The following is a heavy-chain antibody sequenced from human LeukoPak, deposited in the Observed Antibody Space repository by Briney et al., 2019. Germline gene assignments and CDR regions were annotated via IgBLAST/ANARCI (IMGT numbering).Heavy chain of an antibody. D-gene: IGHD2-15*01. CDR1: GFTFGSYA. V-gene: IGHV3-30*04. Sequence: GGSLRLSCAASGFTFGSYAMHWVRQAPGKGLEWVAVISYDGSNKYYADSVKGRFTISRDNSKNTLYLQMNSLRAEDTAVYYCARGSRCSGGSCYDNWFDPWGQGTLVTVSS. CDR2: ISYDGSNK. J-gene: IGHJ5*02. CDR3: ARGSRCSGGSCYDNWFDP.